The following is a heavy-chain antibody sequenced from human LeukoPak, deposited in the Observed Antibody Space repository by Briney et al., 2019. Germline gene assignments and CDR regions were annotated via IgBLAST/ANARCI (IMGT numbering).Heavy chain of an antibody. Sequence: ASVKVSCKASGGTFSSYAISWVRQAPGQGLEWMGIINPSGGSTSYAQKFQGRVTMTRDTSTSTVYMELSSLRSEDTAVYYCARGGFDTNFFYYYYYGMDVWGQGTTVTVSS. CDR1: GGTFSSYA. V-gene: IGHV1-46*01. CDR3: ARGGFDTNFFYYYYYGMDV. D-gene: IGHD2-8*01. J-gene: IGHJ6*02. CDR2: INPSGGST.